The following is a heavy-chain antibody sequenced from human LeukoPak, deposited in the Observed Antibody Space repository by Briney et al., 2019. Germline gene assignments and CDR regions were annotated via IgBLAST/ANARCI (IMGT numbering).Heavy chain of an antibody. V-gene: IGHV3-23*01. CDR3: ANRGMHYFDC. CDR1: GFTSSTSV. D-gene: IGHD1-14*01. J-gene: IGHJ4*02. Sequence: GGSLRLSCEASGFTSSTSVMSWVRQVPGEGLEWVSTSGSAGATYYADSVKGRFTISRDHSKSTLYLQMNSLRAEDTAIYYCANRGMHYFDCWGQGTLVTVSS. CDR2: SGSAGAT.